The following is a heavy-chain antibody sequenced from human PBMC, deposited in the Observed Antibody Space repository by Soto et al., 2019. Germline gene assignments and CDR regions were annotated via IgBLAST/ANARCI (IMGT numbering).Heavy chain of an antibody. J-gene: IGHJ4*02. CDR3: ARDCSSTSCSPGGY. V-gene: IGHV4-4*02. D-gene: IGHD2-2*01. CDR2: IYHSGST. Sequence: SETLSLTCAVSGGSISSSNWWSWVRQPPGKGLEWIGEIYHSGSTNYNPSLKSRVTISVDKSKNQFSLKLSSVTAADTAVYYCARDCSSTSCSPGGYWGQGTLVTVSS. CDR1: GGSISSSNW.